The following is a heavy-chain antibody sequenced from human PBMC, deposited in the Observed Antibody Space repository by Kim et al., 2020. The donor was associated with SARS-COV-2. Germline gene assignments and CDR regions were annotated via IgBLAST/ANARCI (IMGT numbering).Heavy chain of an antibody. Sequence: GGSLRLSCAASGFTFSSYGMHWVRQAPGKGLEWVAVISYDGSNKYYADSVKGRFTISRDNSKNTLYLQMNSLRAEDTAVYYCAKEYYDFWSGYSEDAFDIWGQGTMVTVSS. CDR2: ISYDGSNK. J-gene: IGHJ3*02. CDR1: GFTFSSYG. V-gene: IGHV3-30*18. CDR3: AKEYYDFWSGYSEDAFDI. D-gene: IGHD3-3*01.